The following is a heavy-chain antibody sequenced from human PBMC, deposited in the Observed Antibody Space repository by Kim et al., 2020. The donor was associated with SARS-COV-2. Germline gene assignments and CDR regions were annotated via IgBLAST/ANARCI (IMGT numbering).Heavy chain of an antibody. V-gene: IGHV4-39*07. Sequence: SRVTISVDTSKNQFSLKLSSVAAADTAVYYCARVRPRYNWDHSYYYGMDVWGQGTTVTVSS. CDR3: ARVRPRYNWDHSYYYGMDV. D-gene: IGHD1-1*01. J-gene: IGHJ6*02.